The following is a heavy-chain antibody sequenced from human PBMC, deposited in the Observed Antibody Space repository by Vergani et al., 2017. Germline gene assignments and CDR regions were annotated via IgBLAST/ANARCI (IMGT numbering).Heavy chain of an antibody. Sequence: QVQLVQSGAEVKKPGASVQVSCKASGYTFTSYAMHWVRQAPGQRLEWMGWINAGNGNTKYSQKFQGRVTITRDTSASTAYMELSSLRSEDTAVYYCARNFYSYGFHLPRYWGQGTLVTVSS. CDR3: ARNFYSYGFHLPRY. CDR2: INAGNGNT. CDR1: GYTFTSYA. D-gene: IGHD5-18*01. J-gene: IGHJ4*02. V-gene: IGHV1-3*01.